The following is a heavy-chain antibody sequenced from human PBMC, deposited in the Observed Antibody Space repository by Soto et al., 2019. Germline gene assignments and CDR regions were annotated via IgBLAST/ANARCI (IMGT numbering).Heavy chain of an antibody. J-gene: IGHJ5*02. CDR3: ARYSDKYQSHINH. D-gene: IGHD2-2*01. CDR1: GFTYSHCG. V-gene: IGHV3-30*03. CDR2: ISYDGSNK. Sequence: GGSLRVSCTASGFTYSHCGIHWVRQAPGKGLEWLAVISYDGSNKHYADSVKGRFTVSRDNSKNTLYLQMNSLRAEDTAVYFCARYSDKYQSHINHWGQGTVGTVSS.